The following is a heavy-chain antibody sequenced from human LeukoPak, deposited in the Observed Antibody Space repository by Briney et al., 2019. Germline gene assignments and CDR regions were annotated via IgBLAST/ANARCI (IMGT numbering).Heavy chain of an antibody. CDR2: ISGGGGST. CDR3: ARSPTAINGYFDP. Sequence: GRSLRLSCAASGFTFSSYAMHWVRQAPGKGLEWVSVISGGGGSTYYADSVKGRFTISRDNSKNTLYLQMNSLRADDTAVYYCARSPTAINGYFDPWGQGTLVTVSS. CDR1: GFTFSSYA. V-gene: IGHV3-23*01. J-gene: IGHJ5*02. D-gene: IGHD2-2*01.